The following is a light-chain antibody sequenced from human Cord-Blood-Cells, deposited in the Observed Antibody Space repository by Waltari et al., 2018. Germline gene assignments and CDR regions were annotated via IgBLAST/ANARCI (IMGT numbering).Light chain of an antibody. CDR1: KSISSD. J-gene: IGKJ3*01. CDR3: QQSYSTLT. Sequence: DIQMTQSPSSLSASVGDRVTITCRASKSISSDLNWYQQKPGKAPKLLIYAASSLQSGVPSRCSGSGSGTDFTLTISSLQPEDFATYYCQQSYSTLTFGPGTKVDIK. V-gene: IGKV1-39*01. CDR2: AAS.